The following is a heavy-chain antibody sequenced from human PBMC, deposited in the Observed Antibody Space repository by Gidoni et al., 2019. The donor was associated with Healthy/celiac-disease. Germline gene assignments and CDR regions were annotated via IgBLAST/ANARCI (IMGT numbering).Heavy chain of an antibody. Sequence: QVQLQQWCAGLLKPSETLSLTCAVYGGSFSGYYWSWIRQPPGKGLEWIGEINHSGSTNYNPSLKSRVTISVDTSKNQFSLKLSSVTAADTAVYYCARGIAATYGKLKGRNWFDPWGQGTLVTVSS. CDR2: INHSGST. CDR3: ARGIAATYGKLKGRNWFDP. D-gene: IGHD6-13*01. J-gene: IGHJ5*02. CDR1: GGSFSGYY. V-gene: IGHV4-34*01.